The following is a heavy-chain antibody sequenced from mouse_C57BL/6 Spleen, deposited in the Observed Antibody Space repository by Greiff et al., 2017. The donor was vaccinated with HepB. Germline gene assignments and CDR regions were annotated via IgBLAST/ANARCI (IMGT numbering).Heavy chain of an antibody. D-gene: IGHD1-1*01. J-gene: IGHJ4*01. Sequence: EVKLVESGEGLVKPGGSLKLSCAASGFTFSSYAMSWVRQTPEKRLEWVAYISSGGDYIYYADTVKGRFTISRDNARNTLYLQMSSLKSEDTAMYYCTRDLTTVVATDAMDYWGQGTSVTVSS. V-gene: IGHV5-9-1*02. CDR1: GFTFSSYA. CDR3: TRDLTTVVATDAMDY. CDR2: ISSGGDYI.